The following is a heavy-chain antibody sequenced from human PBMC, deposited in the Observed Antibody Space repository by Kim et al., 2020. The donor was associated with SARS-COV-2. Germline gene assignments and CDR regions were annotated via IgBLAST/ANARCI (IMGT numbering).Heavy chain of an antibody. D-gene: IGHD3-9*01. CDR2: ISYDGSNK. V-gene: IGHV3-30*18. CDR1: GFTFSSYG. J-gene: IGHJ4*01. Sequence: GGSLRLSCAASGFTFSSYGMHWVRQAPGKGLEWVAVISYDGSNKYYADSVKGRFTISRDNSKNTLYLQMNSLRAEDTAVYYCAKDLRTELRYFDWLVDY. CDR3: AKDLRTELRYFDWLVDY.